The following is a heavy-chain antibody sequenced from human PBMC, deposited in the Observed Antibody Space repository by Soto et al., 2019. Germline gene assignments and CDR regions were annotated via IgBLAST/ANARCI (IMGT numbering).Heavy chain of an antibody. CDR3: ARGEGKSSGYYPFDS. Sequence: QVQLQESGPGLVKPSGTLSLTCAVSGGSIGNSNSWNWVRQPPRKRLEWIVEISHNGLTHYNTSLTSRVTILVAKPKSQFSLTLSSVTAADTAVYYCARGEGKSSGYYPFDSRGQGTLVTVSS. CDR2: ISHNGLT. D-gene: IGHD3-22*01. V-gene: IGHV4-4*02. J-gene: IGHJ4*02. CDR1: GGSIGNSNS.